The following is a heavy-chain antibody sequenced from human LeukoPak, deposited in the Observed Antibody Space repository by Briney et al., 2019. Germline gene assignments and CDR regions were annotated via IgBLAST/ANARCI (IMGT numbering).Heavy chain of an antibody. CDR3: VRDDTFED. J-gene: IGHJ4*02. V-gene: IGHV3-9*01. CDR1: GFTFHDHA. CDR2: LSWDSGSI. Sequence: GGSLRLSCAASGFTFHDHAMHWVRHAPGKGLEWVSGLSWDSGSIGYADSVKGRFTVSRDNAKNSLYLQMNSLSDEDTALYYCVRDDTFEDWGQGTLVTVTS.